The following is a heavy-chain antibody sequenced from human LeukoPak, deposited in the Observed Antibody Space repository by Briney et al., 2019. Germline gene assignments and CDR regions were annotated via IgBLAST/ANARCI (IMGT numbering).Heavy chain of an antibody. D-gene: IGHD6-19*01. CDR2: IHYSGST. V-gene: IGHV4-59*01. Sequence: SETLSLTCTVSGGSINSYYWTWIRQPPGKGLEWIGYIHYSGSTNYNPSLKSRVTISVDTSKNQFSLNLSSVTAADTAVYYCARKEQWLPHDAFDIWGQGTMVTVSS. J-gene: IGHJ3*02. CDR3: ARKEQWLPHDAFDI. CDR1: GGSINSYY.